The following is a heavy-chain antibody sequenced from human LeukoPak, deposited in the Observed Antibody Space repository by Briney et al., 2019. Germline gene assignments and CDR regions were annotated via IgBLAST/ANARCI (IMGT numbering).Heavy chain of an antibody. V-gene: IGHV3-23*01. D-gene: IGHD3-22*01. CDR1: GFTFSSYA. J-gene: IGHJ3*02. CDR3: AKDVAGSGSVANGAFDI. CDR2: ISGSGGST. Sequence: PGGSLRLSCAASGFTFSSYAMSWVRQAPGKGLEWVSAISGSGGSTYYADSVKGRFTISRDNSKNTLYLQMNSLRAEDTAVYYCAKDVAGSGSVANGAFDIWGQGTMVTVSS.